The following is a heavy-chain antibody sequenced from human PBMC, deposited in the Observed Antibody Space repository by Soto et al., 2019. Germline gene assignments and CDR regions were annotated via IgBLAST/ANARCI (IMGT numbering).Heavy chain of an antibody. D-gene: IGHD6-19*01. CDR2: IKSKTDGGKT. CDR3: TTESWLGGYFDY. J-gene: IGHJ4*02. CDR1: GFTFSNAW. V-gene: IGHV3-15*01. Sequence: GGSLRLSCAASGFTFSNAWMSWVRQAPGKGLEWVGRIKSKTDGGKTDYAAPVKGRFTISSDDSNNTRYLQMNSLKTEDTAVYYCTTESWLGGYFDYWGQGTLVTVSS.